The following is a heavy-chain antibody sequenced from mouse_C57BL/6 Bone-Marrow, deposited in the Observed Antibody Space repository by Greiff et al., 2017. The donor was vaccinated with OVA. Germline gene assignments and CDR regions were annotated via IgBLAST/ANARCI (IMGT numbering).Heavy chain of an antibody. CDR2: IDPANGNT. J-gene: IGHJ4*01. CDR3: ARDYTTGVPLDYAMDY. D-gene: IGHD1-1*01. V-gene: IGHV14-3*01. Sequence: EVQLQQSVAELVRPGASVKLSCTASGFNINHTYMHWVKQRPDQGLEWIGRIDPANGNTKYAPKFQGKATMTADTSSNTAYLQLSSLTSEDTAIYYCARDYTTGVPLDYAMDYWGQGTSVHVSS. CDR1: GFNINHTY.